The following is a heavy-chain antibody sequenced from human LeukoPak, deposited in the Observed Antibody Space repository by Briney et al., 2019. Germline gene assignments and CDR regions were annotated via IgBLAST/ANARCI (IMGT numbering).Heavy chain of an antibody. CDR2: INHSGGT. D-gene: IGHD5-12*01. CDR1: GGSFSGYY. V-gene: IGHV4-34*01. CDR3: ARGYEDWFDP. J-gene: IGHJ5*02. Sequence: PSETLSLTCAVYGGSFSGYYWSWIRQPPGEGLEWIGEINHSGGTNYNPSLKSRVTISVDTSKNQFSLKLSSVTAADTAVYYCARGYEDWFDPWGQGTLVTVSS.